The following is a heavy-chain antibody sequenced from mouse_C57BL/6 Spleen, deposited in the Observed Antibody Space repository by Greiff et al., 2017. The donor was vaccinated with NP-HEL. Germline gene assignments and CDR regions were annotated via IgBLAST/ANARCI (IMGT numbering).Heavy chain of an antibody. CDR2: ISYDGSN. Sequence: EVKLQESGPGLVKPSQSLSLTCSVTGYSITSGYYWNWIRQFPGNKLEWMGYISYDGSNNYNPSLKNRISITRDTSKNQFFLKLNSVTTEDTATYYCAREGYGNSLAYWGQGTLVTVSA. D-gene: IGHD2-1*01. CDR1: GYSITSGYY. V-gene: IGHV3-6*01. CDR3: AREGYGNSLAY. J-gene: IGHJ3*01.